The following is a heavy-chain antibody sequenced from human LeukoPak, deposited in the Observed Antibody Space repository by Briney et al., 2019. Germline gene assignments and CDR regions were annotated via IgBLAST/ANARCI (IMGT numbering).Heavy chain of an antibody. CDR2: ISGSGGST. CDR3: TRDTSDGSGYSEPEH. D-gene: IGHD3-22*01. Sequence: PGGSLRLSCAASGFTFSSYAMSWVRQAPGKGLEWVSAISGSGGSTYYADSVKGRFTISRDNSKNTLYLQMNSLRAEDTALYYCTRDTSDGSGYSEPEHWGQGTLVTVSS. CDR1: GFTFSSYA. V-gene: IGHV3-23*01. J-gene: IGHJ1*01.